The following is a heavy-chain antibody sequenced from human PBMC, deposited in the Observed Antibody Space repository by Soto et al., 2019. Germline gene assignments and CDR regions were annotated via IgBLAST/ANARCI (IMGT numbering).Heavy chain of an antibody. CDR1: GGSISSGGYY. CDR2: IYYSGNT. CDR3: ARVFSDSSSFFDP. Sequence: RPSETLSLTCTVSGGSISSGGYYWSWIRQHPGKGLEWIGYIYYSGNTYYNPSLKSRVTISVDTSKNQFSLKLSPVTAADTAVYYCARVFSDSSSFFDPWGQGTLVTVSS. D-gene: IGHD6-13*01. J-gene: IGHJ5*02. V-gene: IGHV4-31*03.